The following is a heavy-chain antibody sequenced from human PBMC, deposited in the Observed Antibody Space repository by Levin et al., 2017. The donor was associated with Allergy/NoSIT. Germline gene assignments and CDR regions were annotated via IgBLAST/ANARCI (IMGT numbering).Heavy chain of an antibody. CDR3: ARDFTMVRGVVYYGMDV. D-gene: IGHD3-10*01. V-gene: IGHV3-48*02. CDR2: ISSSSGTT. Sequence: GESLKISCAASGFTFSSYSMNWVRQAPGKGLEWVSYISSSSGTTYYADSVKGRFTISRDNAKNSLYLQMNSLRDEDTAVYYCARDFTMVRGVVYYGMDVWGQGTTVTVSS. CDR1: GFTFSSYS. J-gene: IGHJ6*02.